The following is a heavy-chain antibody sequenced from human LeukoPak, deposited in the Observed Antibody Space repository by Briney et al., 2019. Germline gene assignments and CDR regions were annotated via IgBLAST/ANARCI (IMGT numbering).Heavy chain of an antibody. D-gene: IGHD4-17*01. CDR1: GYSISSGYY. Sequence: SETLSLTCTISGYSISSGYYWGWIRQPPGKGLEWIGSIYHSGSTYYNPSLKSRVTISLDTSENQFSLKLSSVTAADTAVYYCARLLTDYGDYYFDYWGQGTLVTVSS. J-gene: IGHJ4*02. CDR2: IYHSGST. V-gene: IGHV4-38-2*02. CDR3: ARLLTDYGDYYFDY.